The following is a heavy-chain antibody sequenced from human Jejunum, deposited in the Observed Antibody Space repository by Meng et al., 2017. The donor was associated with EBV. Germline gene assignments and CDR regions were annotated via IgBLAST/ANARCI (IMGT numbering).Heavy chain of an antibody. Sequence: EVQLLESGGGLVQPGGSLRLSCIASGFIFSSSWMHWVRQAPGKGLVWVSHINHEGSFTNYADSVKGRFTISRDDAKNTLYLQMNSLRAEDTAVYYCARDLGSGNYYGYWGQGTLVTVSS. V-gene: IGHV3-74*01. CDR2: INHEGSFT. J-gene: IGHJ4*02. CDR1: GFIFSSSW. CDR3: ARDLGSGNYYGY. D-gene: IGHD3-10*01.